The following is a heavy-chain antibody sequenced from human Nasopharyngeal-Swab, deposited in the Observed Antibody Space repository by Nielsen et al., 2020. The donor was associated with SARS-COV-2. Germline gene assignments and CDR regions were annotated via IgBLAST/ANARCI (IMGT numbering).Heavy chain of an antibody. J-gene: IGHJ4*02. V-gene: IGHV4-34*01. CDR3: ARIFPYSSSWYGKYYFDY. CDR2: INHSGST. D-gene: IGHD6-13*01. Sequence: WIRQPPGKGLEWIGEINHSGSTYYNPSLKSRVTISVDTSKNQFSLKLSSVTAADTAVYYCARIFPYSSSWYGKYYFDYWGQGTLVTVSS.